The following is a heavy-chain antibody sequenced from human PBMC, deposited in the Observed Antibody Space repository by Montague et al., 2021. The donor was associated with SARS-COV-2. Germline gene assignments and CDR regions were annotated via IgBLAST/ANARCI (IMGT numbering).Heavy chain of an antibody. CDR1: GGSITSGGYY. V-gene: IGHV4-31*03. Sequence: TLSLTCTVSGGSITSGGYYWGWVRQPPGKGLGWIGYIFYRGGTYYNPSLKSRVSISVDTSKIQFSLNLTSVTAADTAVYYCARANYYVLTSKAYAMDVWGPGTTGTGAS. D-gene: IGHD3-16*01. CDR2: IFYRGGT. J-gene: IGHJ6*02. CDR3: ARANYYVLTSKAYAMDV.